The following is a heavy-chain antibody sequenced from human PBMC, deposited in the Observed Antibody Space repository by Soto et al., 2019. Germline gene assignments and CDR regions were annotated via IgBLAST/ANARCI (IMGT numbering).Heavy chain of an antibody. CDR3: AREGPADGLDI. J-gene: IGHJ3*02. V-gene: IGHV3-48*03. CDR1: GFTFSSFE. CDR2: ISSSGSTK. Sequence: EGQLVESGGGLVQPGGSLRLCCAASGFTFSSFEMNWVRQAPGKGLECVSYISSSGSTKYYADSVKGRFTISRDNAKKSLFLQMNSLRAEDTAVYYCAREGPADGLDIWGQGTMVTFSS.